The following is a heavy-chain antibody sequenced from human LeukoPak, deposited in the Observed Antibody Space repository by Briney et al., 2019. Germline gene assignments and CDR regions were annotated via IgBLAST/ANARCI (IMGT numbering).Heavy chain of an antibody. CDR3: ARALPAAAPLRY. J-gene: IGHJ4*02. CDR2: INPYRGGT. D-gene: IGHD6-13*01. Sequence: GASVKVSCEASGYTFTDYYMHWVRQAPGKGLEWMGWINPYRGGTSYAQKFQGRVTMTRDTSISTAYMELSRLRSDDTAVYYCARALPAAAPLRYWGQGTLVTVSS. V-gene: IGHV1-2*02. CDR1: GYTFTDYY.